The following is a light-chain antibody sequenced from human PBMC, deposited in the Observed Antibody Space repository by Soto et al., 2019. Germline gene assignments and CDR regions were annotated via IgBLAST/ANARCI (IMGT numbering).Light chain of an antibody. J-gene: IGKJ2*01. V-gene: IGKV1-16*02. CDR3: QQYHSRPYT. Sequence: DIQMTQSPSSLSASIGDRVTITCRASQDISRYLAWFQQKPGKAPKSLIYAASALHSGVPSKFSGSGSGTDFTLTINSLQPEDFATYFCQQYHSRPYTFGQGTKLEIK. CDR2: AAS. CDR1: QDISRY.